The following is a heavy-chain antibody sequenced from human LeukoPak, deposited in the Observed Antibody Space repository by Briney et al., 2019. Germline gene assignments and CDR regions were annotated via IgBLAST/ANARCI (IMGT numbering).Heavy chain of an antibody. CDR1: GYTFTGYY. CDR3: ARGDYYYYYYMDV. Sequence: GASVKVSCKAFGYTFTGYYMHWVRQAPGQGLEWMGWINPNSGGTNYAQKFQGRVTMTRDTSISTAYMELSRLRSDDTAVYYCARGDYYYYYYMDVWGKGTTVTVSS. V-gene: IGHV1-2*02. J-gene: IGHJ6*03. CDR2: INPNSGGT.